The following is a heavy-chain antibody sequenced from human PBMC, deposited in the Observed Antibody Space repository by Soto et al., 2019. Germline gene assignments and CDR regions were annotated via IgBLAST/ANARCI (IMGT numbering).Heavy chain of an antibody. D-gene: IGHD6-6*01. J-gene: IGHJ1*01. CDR2: ISYDGSKK. V-gene: IGHV3-30*03. Sequence: QVQLVESGGGVVQPGRSLRLSCAASGFTFSSYGMHWVRQAPGKGLEWVAVISYDGSKKLYADSVKGRFTIPRDNSKNTLYLQMTSLRAEETAVSYSATEGGYSCSSTNIGYWGPGTRVTGSS. CDR3: ATEGGYSCSSTNIGY. CDR1: GFTFSSYG.